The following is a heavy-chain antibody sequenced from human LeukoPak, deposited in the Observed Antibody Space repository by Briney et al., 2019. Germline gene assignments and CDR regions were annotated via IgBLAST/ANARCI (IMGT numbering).Heavy chain of an antibody. CDR2: IIPIFGTS. CDR3: ARGLDASMETAYDY. J-gene: IGHJ4*02. Sequence: ASVKVSCKASGGSFNAYAISWVPQAPGHGLEWMGGIIPIFGTSNYAQKLQGRVTISTDESTSTTYMDVSSLRSEDTAINYCARGLDASMETAYDYWGQGTLVTVSS. CDR1: GGSFNAYA. D-gene: IGHD5-18*01. V-gene: IGHV1-69*05.